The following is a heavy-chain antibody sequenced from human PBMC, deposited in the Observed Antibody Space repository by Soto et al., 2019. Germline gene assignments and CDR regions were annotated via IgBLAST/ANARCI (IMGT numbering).Heavy chain of an antibody. V-gene: IGHV1-18*04. J-gene: IGHJ4*02. CDR3: ARDHGGYGTFDY. CDR1: GYTFSSSA. D-gene: IGHD5-12*01. Sequence: QVLLEQSGPEVKKPEASVKVSCKASGYTFSSSAISWVRQAPGQGPEWMGWISSSGVTNYAQNFQGRVTLTVDSSTTTAYMEVRSLSSADTAIYYCARDHGGYGTFDYWGQGTQVTVSS. CDR2: ISSSGVT.